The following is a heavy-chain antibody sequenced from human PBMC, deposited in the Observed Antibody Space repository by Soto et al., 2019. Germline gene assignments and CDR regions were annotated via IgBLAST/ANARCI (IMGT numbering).Heavy chain of an antibody. CDR3: AKGGLQDGMDV. V-gene: IGHV3-30*18. D-gene: IGHD3-16*01. CDR1: GFTFSSYG. Sequence: QVQLVESGGGVVQPGRSLRLSCAASGFTFSSYGMHWVRQAPGKGLEWVAVIPYDGSNKYYADSVKGRFTISRDNSKNTLYLQMNSLRAEDTAVYYCAKGGLQDGMDVWGQGTTVTVSS. CDR2: IPYDGSNK. J-gene: IGHJ6*02.